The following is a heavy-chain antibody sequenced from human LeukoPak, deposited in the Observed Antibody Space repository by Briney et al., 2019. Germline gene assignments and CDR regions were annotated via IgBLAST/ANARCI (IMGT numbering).Heavy chain of an antibody. Sequence: GGSLRLSCAASGLSFSYAWMSWVRQAPGKGLEWVGRIKSKSDDGTTDYAAPVKGRFTISRDDSKNTLYLQMNSLRTEDTAVYYCTIARRIPGTTRHFDHWGQGTLVTVSS. D-gene: IGHD1-7*01. CDR3: TIARRIPGTTRHFDH. V-gene: IGHV3-15*01. J-gene: IGHJ4*02. CDR1: GLSFSYAW. CDR2: IKSKSDDGTT.